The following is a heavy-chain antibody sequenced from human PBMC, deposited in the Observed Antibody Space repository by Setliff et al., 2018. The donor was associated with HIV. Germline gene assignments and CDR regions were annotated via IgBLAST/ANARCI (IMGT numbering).Heavy chain of an antibody. D-gene: IGHD5-12*01. CDR2: IYYNGNT. V-gene: IGHV4-59*11. J-gene: IGHJ4*01. CDR1: GGSISSHY. Sequence: SETLSLTCTVSGGSISSHYWSWIRLPPGKGLEWIGTIYYNGNTNYNPSLKSRVTISADTSKNQFSLKLSSVTAADTAVYYCARDSRWLQFPYFDSWGQGTPVTVSS. CDR3: ARDSRWLQFPYFDS.